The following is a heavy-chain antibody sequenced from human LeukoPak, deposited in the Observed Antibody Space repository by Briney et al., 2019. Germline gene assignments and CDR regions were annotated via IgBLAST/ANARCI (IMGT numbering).Heavy chain of an antibody. D-gene: IGHD5-12*01. CDR3: ARDKGGYPPHYYFDY. CDR2: VNPSGGST. CDR1: GGTFSSYA. J-gene: IGHJ4*02. Sequence: GASVKVSCKASGGTFSSYAISWVRQAPGQGLEWMGIVNPSGGSTRYAQKFQGRVTMTRDTSTTTVYMDLSSLRSEDTAIYYCARDKGGYPPHYYFDYWGQGTLVTVSS. V-gene: IGHV1-46*01.